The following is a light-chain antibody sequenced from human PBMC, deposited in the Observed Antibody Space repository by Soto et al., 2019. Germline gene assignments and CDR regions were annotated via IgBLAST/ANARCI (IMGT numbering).Light chain of an antibody. V-gene: IGLV1-51*01. CDR1: SSNNGNNY. CDR2: DNN. J-gene: IGLJ2*01. CDR3: GTLDSSLSAVV. Sequence: QSVFTQPPSVSAAPGQKVNISCSGSSSNNGNNYVSWYQQLPGTAPKLLIYDNNKRPSGIPDRFSGSKSGTSATLGITGLQTGDEADYYCGTLDSSLSAVVFGGGTKLTVL.